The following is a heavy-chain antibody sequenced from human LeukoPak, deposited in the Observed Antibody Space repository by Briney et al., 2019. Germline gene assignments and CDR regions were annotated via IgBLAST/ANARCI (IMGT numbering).Heavy chain of an antibody. V-gene: IGHV4-38-2*02. CDR3: ARSLEWLLYFDY. Sequence: SETLSLTCTVSGYSISSGYYWGWIRQPPGKGLEWIGSIYHSGSTYYNPSLKSRVTISVDTSKNQFSLKLSSVTAADTAVYYCARSLEWLLYFDYWGQGTLVTVSS. CDR1: GYSISSGYY. CDR2: IYHSGST. J-gene: IGHJ4*02. D-gene: IGHD3-3*01.